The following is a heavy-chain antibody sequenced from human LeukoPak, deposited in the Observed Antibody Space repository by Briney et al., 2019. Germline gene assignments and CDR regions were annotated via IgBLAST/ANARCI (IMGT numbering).Heavy chain of an antibody. V-gene: IGHV3-23*01. CDR3: AKGRWGLTINNFDI. Sequence: AGGSLRLSCAASGFTFSDYSMHWVRQAPGKGLEWVSVTSESGGSTHYADSVKGRFTIYRDNSKNTLYLQMNSLGGEDTAVYYCAKGRWGLTINNFDIWGQGRMVTVSS. J-gene: IGHJ3*02. D-gene: IGHD3-9*01. CDR1: GFTFSDYS. CDR2: TSESGGST.